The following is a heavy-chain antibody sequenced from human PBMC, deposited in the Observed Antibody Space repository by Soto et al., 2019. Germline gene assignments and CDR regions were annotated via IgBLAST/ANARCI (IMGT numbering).Heavy chain of an antibody. Sequence: QLQLQESGSGLVKPSETLSLTCAVSGGSISSGAYSWSWIRQPPGKGLEWIGYIYESGSAYYNPPLKSRVTISVDRSKNQFSLKLRSVTAADTAVYYCGRVQPYNWNINYWGQGTLVTVSS. CDR1: GGSISSGAYS. D-gene: IGHD1-1*01. CDR3: GRVQPYNWNINY. CDR2: IYESGSA. J-gene: IGHJ4*02. V-gene: IGHV4-30-2*01.